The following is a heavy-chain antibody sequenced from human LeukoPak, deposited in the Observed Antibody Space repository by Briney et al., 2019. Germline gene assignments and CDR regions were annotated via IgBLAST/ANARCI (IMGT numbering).Heavy chain of an antibody. V-gene: IGHV4-38-2*01. CDR3: ARGTYYYDSSGYPVWGFDP. Sequence: SETLSLTCAVSGYSISSGYYWGWIRQPPGKGLEWIGSIYHSGSTYYNPSLKSRVTISADTSKNQFSLKLSSVTAADTAVYYCARGTYYYDSSGYPVWGFDPWGQGTLVTVSS. J-gene: IGHJ5*02. D-gene: IGHD3-22*01. CDR2: IYHSGST. CDR1: GYSISSGYY.